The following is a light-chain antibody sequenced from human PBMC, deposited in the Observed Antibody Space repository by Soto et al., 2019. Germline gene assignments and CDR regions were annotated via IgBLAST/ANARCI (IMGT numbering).Light chain of an antibody. Sequence: EIVMTQSPATLSVSPGDTATLSCRASQSVSSSLAWFQQKPGQAPRLLIYGASTRATDIPARFSGSGSGTEFTLTISSLQSEDFVVYYCQQYDTWPPENTFGQGTKLEIK. CDR2: GAS. J-gene: IGKJ2*01. CDR1: QSVSSS. V-gene: IGKV3-15*01. CDR3: QQYDTWPPENT.